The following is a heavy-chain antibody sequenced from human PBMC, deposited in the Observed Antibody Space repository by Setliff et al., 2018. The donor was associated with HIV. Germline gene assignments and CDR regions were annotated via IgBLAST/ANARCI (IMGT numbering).Heavy chain of an antibody. Sequence: SETLSLTCTVSGGSITSFSYDCWTWIRQPAGKPLEWIGYISASGTTNYNPSLKTRVTISMDTSKNQFSLMLSSATAADTAFYYCARYCTGVSCYTTRGAFDVWGQGTMVTVSS. CDR1: GGSITSFSYDC. J-gene: IGHJ3*01. D-gene: IGHD2-8*02. CDR3: ARYCTGVSCYTTRGAFDV. CDR2: ISASGTT. V-gene: IGHV4-61*10.